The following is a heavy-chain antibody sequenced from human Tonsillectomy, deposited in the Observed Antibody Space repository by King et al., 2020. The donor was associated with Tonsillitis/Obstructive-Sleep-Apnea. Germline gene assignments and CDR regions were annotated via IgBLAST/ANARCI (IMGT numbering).Heavy chain of an antibody. J-gene: IGHJ6*03. CDR1: GFTFSSYW. CDR3: ASDHYDFWSGYSYYYYYMDV. CDR2: INSDGSST. D-gene: IGHD3-3*01. V-gene: IGHV3-74*01. Sequence: VQLVESGGGLVQPGGSLRLSCAASGFTFSSYWMHWVRQAPGKGLVWVSRINSDGSSTSYADSVKGRFTISRDNAKNTLYLQMNSLRAEDTAVYYCASDHYDFWSGYSYYYYYMDVWGKGTTVTVSS.